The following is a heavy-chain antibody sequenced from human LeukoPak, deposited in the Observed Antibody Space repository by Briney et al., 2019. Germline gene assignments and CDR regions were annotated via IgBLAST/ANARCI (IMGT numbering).Heavy chain of an antibody. D-gene: IGHD6-13*01. V-gene: IGHV3-30*18. J-gene: IGHJ4*02. CDR2: ISYDGSNK. CDR3: AKDSAPFIAAAGTNDY. CDR1: GFTFSSYG. Sequence: PGGSLRLSCAASGFTFSSYGMHWVRQAPGKGLEWVAVISYDGSNKYYADSVKGRFTISRDNSKNTLYLQMNSLRAEDTAVYYCAKDSAPFIAAAGTNDYWGQGTLVTVSS.